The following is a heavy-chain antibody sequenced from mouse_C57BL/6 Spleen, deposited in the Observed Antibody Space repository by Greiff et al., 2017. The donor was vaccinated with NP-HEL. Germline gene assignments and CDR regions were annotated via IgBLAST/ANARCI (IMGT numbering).Heavy chain of an antibody. D-gene: IGHD2-2*01. J-gene: IGHJ2*01. V-gene: IGHV1-19*01. Sequence: EVQLQQSGPVLVKPGASVKMSCKASGYTFTDYYMNWVKQSHGKSLEWIGVINPYNGGTSYNQKFKGKATLTVDKSSSTAYMELNSLTSEDSAVYYCARWGYDVSFDYWGQGTTLTVSS. CDR3: ARWGYDVSFDY. CDR2: INPYNGGT. CDR1: GYTFTDYY.